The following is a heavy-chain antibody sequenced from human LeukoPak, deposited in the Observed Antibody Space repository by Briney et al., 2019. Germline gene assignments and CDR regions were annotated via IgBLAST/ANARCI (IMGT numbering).Heavy chain of an antibody. CDR1: GFTFSSYE. J-gene: IGHJ6*03. Sequence: GGSLRLSCAASGFTFSSYEMNWVRQAPGKGLEWVSYISSSGSTIYYADSVKGRFTISRDNAKNSLYLQMNSLRAEDTAVYYCARVGNYDFWSGYGYMDVWGKGTTVTVSS. CDR3: ARVGNYDFWSGYGYMDV. D-gene: IGHD3-3*01. CDR2: ISSSGSTI. V-gene: IGHV3-48*03.